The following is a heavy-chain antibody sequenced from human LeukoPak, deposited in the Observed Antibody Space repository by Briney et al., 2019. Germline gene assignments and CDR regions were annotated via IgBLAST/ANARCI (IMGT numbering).Heavy chain of an antibody. CDR3: ARGHGGYCGGGSCYLDY. CDR1: GGSISYYY. CDR2: IYTSGST. V-gene: IGHV4-4*07. D-gene: IGHD2-15*01. Sequence: SETLSLTCPVSGGSISYYYRSWIRQPAGKGLEWIGRIYTSGSTNYNPSLKSRVTMSVDTSKNQFSLKLSSVTAADTAIYFCARGHGGYCGGGSCYLDYWGQGTLVTVSS. J-gene: IGHJ4*02.